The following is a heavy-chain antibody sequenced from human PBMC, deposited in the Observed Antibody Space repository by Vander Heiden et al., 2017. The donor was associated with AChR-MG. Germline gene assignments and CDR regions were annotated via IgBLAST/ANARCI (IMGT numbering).Heavy chain of an antibody. CDR2: ISSSSSYI. J-gene: IGHJ4*02. CDR3: AREANDFGDFVPDY. V-gene: IGHV3-21*01. Sequence: EVQLVESGGGLAKPGGSLRLSCAASAFTFGSYGMGWVRQGPGKGLGYVSSISSSSSYIYYADSVKGRFTISRDNAKNSLYLRMNSLRAEDTAVYYCAREANDFGDFVPDYWGQGTLVTVSS. CDR1: AFTFGSYG. D-gene: IGHD4-17*01.